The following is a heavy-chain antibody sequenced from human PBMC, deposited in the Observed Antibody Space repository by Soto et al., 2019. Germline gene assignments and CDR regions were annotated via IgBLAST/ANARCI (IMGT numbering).Heavy chain of an antibody. V-gene: IGHV4-4*02. CDR2: IYHSGST. D-gene: IGHD5-18*01. CDR1: GGSISSSNW. Sequence: QVQLQESGPGLVKPSGTLSVTCAVSGGSISSSNWWNWVRQPPGKGLEWIGEIYHSGSTNYNPSLRSRVTISLDKSKKQFSLRVKSVTAADTAEYYCARDWTSVDSYGSGVMDVWGQGTTVTVSS. J-gene: IGHJ6*02. CDR3: ARDWTSVDSYGSGVMDV.